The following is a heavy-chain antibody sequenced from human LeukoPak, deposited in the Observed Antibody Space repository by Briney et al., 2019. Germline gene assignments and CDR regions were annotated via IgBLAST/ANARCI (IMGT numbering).Heavy chain of an antibody. J-gene: IGHJ5*02. CDR3: ARAGAWQIDP. CDR2: IFYTGSS. CDR1: GASISSYY. Sequence: SQTLSLTCTVSGASISSYYWSWIRQPPGKGLEWIGHIFYTGSSNYNPSLKSRVTISLDRSRNQFSLRLTSVTAADTAVYYCARAGAWQIDPWGQGTLVTVSS. V-gene: IGHV4-59*01. D-gene: IGHD3-10*01.